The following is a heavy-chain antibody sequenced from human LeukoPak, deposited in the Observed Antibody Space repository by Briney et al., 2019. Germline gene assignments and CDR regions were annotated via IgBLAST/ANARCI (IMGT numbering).Heavy chain of an antibody. J-gene: IGHJ4*02. CDR3: ARVWFGEFMAINFGY. CDR2: INPNSGGT. D-gene: IGHD3-10*01. V-gene: IGHV1-2*02. Sequence: ASVKVSCKASGYTFTGYYMHWVRQAPGQGLEWMGWINPNSGGTNYAQKFQGRVTMTRDTSISTAYMELSRLRSDDTAVYYCARVWFGEFMAINFGYWGQGTLVTVSS. CDR1: GYTFTGYY.